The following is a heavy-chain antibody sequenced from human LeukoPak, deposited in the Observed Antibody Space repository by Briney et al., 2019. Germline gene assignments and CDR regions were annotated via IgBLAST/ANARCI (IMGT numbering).Heavy chain of an antibody. V-gene: IGHV3-9*01. CDR3: AKEDFDP. CDR2: ISWNSGSI. CDR1: RFTFDDYA. J-gene: IGHJ5*02. Sequence: SLRLSCAASRFTFDDYAMHWVRQAPGKGLEWVSGISWNSGSIGYADSVKGRFTISRDNAKNSLYLQMNSLRAEDTALYYCAKEDFDPWGQGTLVTVSS.